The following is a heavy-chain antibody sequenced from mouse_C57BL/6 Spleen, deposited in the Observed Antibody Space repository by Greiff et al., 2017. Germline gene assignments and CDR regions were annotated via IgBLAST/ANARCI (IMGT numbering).Heavy chain of an antibody. J-gene: IGHJ1*03. CDR1: GYTFTSYW. Sequence: QVQLQQPGAELVMPGASVKLSCKASGYTFTSYWMHWVKQRPGQGLEWIGEIDPSDSYTNYNQKFKGKSTLTVDKSSSTAYMQLSSLTSEDSAVYYCARSGNHNYYGSSYWYFDVWGTGTTVTVSS. CDR3: ARSGNHNYYGSSYWYFDV. CDR2: IDPSDSYT. V-gene: IGHV1-69*01. D-gene: IGHD1-1*01.